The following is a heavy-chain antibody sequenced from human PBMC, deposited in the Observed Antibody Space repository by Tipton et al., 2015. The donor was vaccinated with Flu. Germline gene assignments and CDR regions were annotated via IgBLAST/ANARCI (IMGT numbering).Heavy chain of an antibody. V-gene: IGHV4-31*03. J-gene: IGHJ5*01. Sequence: TLSLTCTVSGASMSSGGYFWSWIRHQPGKGLEWIGYIFHSGSTYYNPSLKSRGAISVDPSKNQFSVKLRSVTAADTAVYYCARRDYSNYVSDPKNWFDSWGQGTLVTVSS. CDR2: IFHSGST. CDR1: GASMSSGGYF. D-gene: IGHD4-11*01. CDR3: ARRDYSNYVSDPKNWFDS.